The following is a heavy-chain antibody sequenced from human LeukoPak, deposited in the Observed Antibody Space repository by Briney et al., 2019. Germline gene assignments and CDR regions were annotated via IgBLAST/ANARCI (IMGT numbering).Heavy chain of an antibody. CDR2: IWYDGSNK. V-gene: IGHV3-33*08. J-gene: IGHJ4*02. D-gene: IGHD1-26*01. CDR3: ARQAIVGARFDY. Sequence: GGSLRLSCAASGFTFSSYAMHWVRQAPGKGLEWVAVIWYDGSNKYYADSVKGRFTISRDNSKNTLYLQMNSLRAEDTAVYYCARQAIVGARFDYWGQGTLVTVSS. CDR1: GFTFSSYA.